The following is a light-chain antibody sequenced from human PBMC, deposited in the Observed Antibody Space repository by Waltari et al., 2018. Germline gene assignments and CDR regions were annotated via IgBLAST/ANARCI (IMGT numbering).Light chain of an antibody. Sequence: QSALTQPASVSGSPGQSITISCTGTISAVGGYNYVSWYQQHPGKAPKLMIYDVSKRPSGVSNRFSGSKSGNTASLTISGLQAEDEADYYCSSYTSSSTWVFGGGTKLTVL. V-gene: IGLV2-14*01. CDR3: SSYTSSSTWV. CDR1: ISAVGGYNY. J-gene: IGLJ3*02. CDR2: DVS.